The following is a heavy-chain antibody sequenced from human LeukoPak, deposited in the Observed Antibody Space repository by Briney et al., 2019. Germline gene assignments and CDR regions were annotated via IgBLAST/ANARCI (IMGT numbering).Heavy chain of an antibody. CDR3: ARSRIAAAGTPYHYGMDV. CDR2: IIPIFGTA. J-gene: IGHJ6*04. D-gene: IGHD6-13*01. V-gene: IGHV1-69*13. Sequence: SVKVSCKASGGTFSSYAISWVRQAPGQGLEWMGGIIPIFGTANYAQKFQGRVTITADESTSTAYMELSSLRSEDTAVYYCARSRIAAAGTPYHYGMDVWGKGTTVTVSS. CDR1: GGTFSSYA.